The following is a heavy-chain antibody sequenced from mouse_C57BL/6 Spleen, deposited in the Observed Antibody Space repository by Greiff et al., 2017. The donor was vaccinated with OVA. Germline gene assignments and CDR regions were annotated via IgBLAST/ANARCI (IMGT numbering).Heavy chain of an antibody. CDR2: ISYDGSN. Sequence: EVQLQESGPGLVKPSQSLSLTCSVPGYSITSGYYWNWIRPFPGNKLEWMGYISYDGSNNNNPSLKNRISITLYTSKNQFFLQLNSVTTEDTATYYCARYEYDGYAMDYWGQGTSVTVSS. V-gene: IGHV3-6*01. CDR3: ARYEYDGYAMDY. J-gene: IGHJ4*01. CDR1: GYSITSGYY. D-gene: IGHD2-4*01.